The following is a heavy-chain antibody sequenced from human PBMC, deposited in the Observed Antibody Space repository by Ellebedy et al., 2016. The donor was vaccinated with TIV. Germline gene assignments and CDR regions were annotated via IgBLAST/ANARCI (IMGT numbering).Heavy chain of an antibody. Sequence: MPSETLSLTCTVSGGSISSYYWSWIRQPPGKGLEWIGSISYSVSTNYNPSLKSRVTISVDTSKNQFSLRLSSVTAADTAIYYCARVVWQQPVSYAFDIWGQGTMVTVSS. D-gene: IGHD6-13*01. CDR3: ARVVWQQPVSYAFDI. V-gene: IGHV4-59*01. CDR2: ISYSVST. CDR1: GGSISSYY. J-gene: IGHJ3*02.